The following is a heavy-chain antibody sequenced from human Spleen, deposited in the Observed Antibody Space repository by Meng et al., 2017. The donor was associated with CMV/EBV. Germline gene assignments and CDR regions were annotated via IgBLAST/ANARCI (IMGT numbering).Heavy chain of an antibody. CDR3: ARDLGNVGITGPFDY. Sequence: SGYPLPSYYMPWVRQAPGQGLEWMGWINPASGDTDYPQKFQGRVTMTRDTSINTAYMELSSLRSDDTAVYYCARDLGNVGITGPFDYWGQGTLVTVSS. V-gene: IGHV1-2*02. J-gene: IGHJ4*02. CDR2: INPASGDT. CDR1: GYPLPSYY. D-gene: IGHD1-20*01.